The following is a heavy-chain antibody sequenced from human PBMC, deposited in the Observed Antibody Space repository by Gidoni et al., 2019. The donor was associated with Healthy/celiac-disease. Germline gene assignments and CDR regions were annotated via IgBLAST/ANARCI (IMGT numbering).Heavy chain of an antibody. J-gene: IGHJ4*02. CDR3: TTVGYYDSRGDRTFFDY. CDR2: IKSKTDGGTT. Sequence: EVQLVESGGGLVKPGGSLRLSCAASGFTFSTAWMSWVRQAPGKGLEWVGRIKSKTDGGTTDYAAPVKGRFTISRDDSKNTLYLQMNSLKTEDTAVYYCTTVGYYDSRGDRTFFDYWGQGTLVTVSS. V-gene: IGHV3-15*01. CDR1: GFTFSTAW. D-gene: IGHD3-22*01.